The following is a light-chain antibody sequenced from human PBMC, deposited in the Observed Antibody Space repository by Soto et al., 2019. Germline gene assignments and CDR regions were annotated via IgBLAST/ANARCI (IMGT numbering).Light chain of an antibody. CDR2: GAS. CDR1: QSVNNNY. Sequence: EIVLTQSPGTLSLSPGEGATLSCGASQSVNNNYLAWYQQKPGQGPRLLIYGASSRATGIPDRFSGSGSGTDFTLTIIRLEPEDFAVYYCQQYGTSQLTFGGGTKVDIK. V-gene: IGKV3-20*01. CDR3: QQYGTSQLT. J-gene: IGKJ4*01.